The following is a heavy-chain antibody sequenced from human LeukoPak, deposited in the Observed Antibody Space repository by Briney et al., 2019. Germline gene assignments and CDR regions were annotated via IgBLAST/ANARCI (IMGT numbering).Heavy chain of an antibody. CDR1: GFDFSSNW. J-gene: IGHJ4*02. CDR3: AKRGDSGACNDY. Sequence: GGSLRLSCAASGFDFSSNWMHWVRHAPGQGLVWVSRIKGDGISTNYADSVKGRFTISRDIAKNTLYLQMNSLRAEDTALYHCAKRGDSGACNDYWGQGTLVTVSS. CDR2: IKGDGIST. V-gene: IGHV3-74*01. D-gene: IGHD2-21*01.